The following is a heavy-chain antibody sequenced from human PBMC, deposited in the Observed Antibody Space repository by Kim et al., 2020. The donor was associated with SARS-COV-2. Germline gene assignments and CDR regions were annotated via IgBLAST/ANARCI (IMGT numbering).Heavy chain of an antibody. D-gene: IGHD5-12*01. J-gene: IGHJ4*02. CDR2: ST. Sequence: STNTNPSLQSRVTISVDTSKNQFSLVQISVTAADTAVYYCASAIYDWVDYWGQGTLVTVSS. V-gene: IGHV4-59*01. CDR3: ASAIYDWVDY.